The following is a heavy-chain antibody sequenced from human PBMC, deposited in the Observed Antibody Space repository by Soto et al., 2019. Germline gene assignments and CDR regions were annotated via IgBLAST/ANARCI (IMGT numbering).Heavy chain of an antibody. D-gene: IGHD3-3*01. V-gene: IGHV4-61*01. CDR2: IYYSGST. Sequence: SETLSLTCTVSGGSVSSGSYYWSWIRQPPGKGLEWIGYIYYSGSTNYNPSLKSRVTISVDTSKNQFSLKLSSVTAADTAVYYCARAWSGEYYYYGMDVWGQGTTVNVSS. CDR1: GGSVSSGSYY. J-gene: IGHJ6*02. CDR3: ARAWSGEYYYYGMDV.